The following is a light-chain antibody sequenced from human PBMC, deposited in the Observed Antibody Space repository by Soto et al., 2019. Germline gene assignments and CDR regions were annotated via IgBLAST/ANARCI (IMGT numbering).Light chain of an antibody. J-gene: IGKJ1*01. CDR3: QQYNNWPRT. V-gene: IGKV3-15*01. CDR1: HSVSSN. Sequence: EIVMTQSPATLSVSPGERATLSCRASHSVSSNLAWYQQKPCQAPRLLIYGASTSATGIPAMFSGSGSGTAFTLTISSLQSEDVAVYYCQQYNNWPRTFGQWTKVEIK. CDR2: GAS.